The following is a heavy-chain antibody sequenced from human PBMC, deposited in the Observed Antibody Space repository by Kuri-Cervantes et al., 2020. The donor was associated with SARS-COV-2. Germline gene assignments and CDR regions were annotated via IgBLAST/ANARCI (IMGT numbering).Heavy chain of an antibody. J-gene: IGHJ6*02. CDR1: GGTFSSYA. Sequence: SVKVSCKASGGTFSSYAISWVRQAPGQGLEWMGGIIPIFGTANYAQKFQGRVTITADKSTSTAYMELSSLRSEDTAVYYCARGGVGGSSPALGYYYYGMDVWGQGTMVTVSS. CDR2: IIPIFGTA. CDR3: ARGGVGGSSPALGYYYYGMDV. D-gene: IGHD6-6*01. V-gene: IGHV1-69*06.